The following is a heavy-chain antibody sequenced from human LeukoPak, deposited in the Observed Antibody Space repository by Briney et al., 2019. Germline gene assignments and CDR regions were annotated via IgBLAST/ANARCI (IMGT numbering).Heavy chain of an antibody. D-gene: IGHD2-15*01. CDR1: GGSISSSNW. V-gene: IGHV4-4*02. Sequence: SETLSLTCAVSGGSISSSNWWSWVRQPPGKGLEWIGEIYHSGSTNYNPSLKSRVTISVDKSKNQFSLKLSSVTAADTAVYYCARDDYCSGGSCYSWHAFDIWGQGTMVTVSS. CDR3: ARDDYCSGGSCYSWHAFDI. CDR2: IYHSGST. J-gene: IGHJ3*02.